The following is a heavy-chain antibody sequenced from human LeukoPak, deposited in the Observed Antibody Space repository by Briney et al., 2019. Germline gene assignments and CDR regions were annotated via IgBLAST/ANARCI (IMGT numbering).Heavy chain of an antibody. CDR1: GFTFSGYS. V-gene: IGHV3-21*01. CDR3: ARDQSGYSTTWSGGMDV. Sequence: GGSLRLSCAASGFTFSGYSMNWVRQAPGKGLEWVSSISSSSSYIYYADSVKGRFTISRDNAKNSLYLQMNSLRAEDTAVYYCARDQSGYSTTWSGGMDVWGQGTTVTVSS. D-gene: IGHD5-18*01. CDR2: ISSSSSYI. J-gene: IGHJ6*02.